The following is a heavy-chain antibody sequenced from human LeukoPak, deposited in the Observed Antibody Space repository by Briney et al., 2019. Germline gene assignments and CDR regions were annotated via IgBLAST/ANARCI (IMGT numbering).Heavy chain of an antibody. D-gene: IGHD1-7*01. CDR2: IKQDGSEK. Sequence: GGSLRLSCAASGFTSSSYAMSWVRQAPGKGLEWVANIKQDGSEKYYVDSVKGRFTISRDNAKNSLDLQVNGLRAEDTAVYYCARTTPYYYGMDVWGQGTTVTVSS. CDR1: GFTSSSYA. J-gene: IGHJ6*02. V-gene: IGHV3-7*01. CDR3: ARTTPYYYGMDV.